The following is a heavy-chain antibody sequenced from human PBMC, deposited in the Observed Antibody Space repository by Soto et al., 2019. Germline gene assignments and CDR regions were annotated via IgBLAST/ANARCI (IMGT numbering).Heavy chain of an antibody. CDR3: ERGTGSGSFLIDY. V-gene: IGHV3-33*01. D-gene: IGHD3-10*01. CDR2: IWSDGSYE. CDR1: GCIFSNYA. J-gene: IGHJ4*02. Sequence: QVQLVESGGGVVQPGRSLRLSCAASGCIFSNYAMHWFRQAPGQGLEWVALIWSDGSYENYAESVKGRFTISRDNSKNTLYVQMNSLRLEDTAVYFCERGTGSGSFLIDYWGQGTLVTVSS.